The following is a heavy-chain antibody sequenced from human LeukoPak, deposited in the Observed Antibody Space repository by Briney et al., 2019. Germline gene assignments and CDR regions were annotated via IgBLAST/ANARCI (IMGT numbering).Heavy chain of an antibody. CDR1: GFSFSETW. CDR2: ISGSGGST. D-gene: IGHD6-19*01. V-gene: IGHV3-23*01. Sequence: GGSLRLSCAASGFSFSETWMSWVRQAPGKGLEWVSAISGSGGSTYYADSVKGRFTISRDNSKNTLYLQMNSLRAEDTAVYYCAKEGGSGWYGGYYFDYWGQGTLVTVSS. J-gene: IGHJ4*02. CDR3: AKEGGSGWYGGYYFDY.